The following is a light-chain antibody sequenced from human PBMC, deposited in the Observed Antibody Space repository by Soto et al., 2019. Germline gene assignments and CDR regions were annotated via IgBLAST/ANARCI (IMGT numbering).Light chain of an antibody. CDR2: AAS. CDR1: QSISSY. J-gene: IGKJ4*01. V-gene: IGKV1-39*01. Sequence: DVQMTQSPSSLSASVGDTVTISCRASQSISSYLHWYQHKPGKAPKLLIYAASSLHNGVPSRFSGSGSGTDFTLTISSLQHEDFATYFCQQSYSAPRLTFGGGTKVEIK. CDR3: QQSYSAPRLT.